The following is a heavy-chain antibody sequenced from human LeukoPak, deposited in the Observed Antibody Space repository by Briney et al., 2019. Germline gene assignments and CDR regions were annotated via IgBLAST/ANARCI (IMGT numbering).Heavy chain of an antibody. CDR3: ARDGVRNMGLRLDY. J-gene: IGHJ4*02. CDR2: IIPIFPKS. D-gene: IGHD1-14*01. CDR1: GGTFGVNA. Sequence: ASVKVSCKASGGTFGVNAIHWVRQAPGQGLECMGDIIPIFPKSNYAQKFQGRVTFTADESTSTAYMEMSSLTSEDTAVYYCARDGVRNMGLRLDYWGQGTLVIVSS. V-gene: IGHV1-69*13.